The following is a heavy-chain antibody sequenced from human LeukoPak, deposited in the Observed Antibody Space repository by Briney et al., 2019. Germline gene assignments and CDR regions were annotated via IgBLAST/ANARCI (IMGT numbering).Heavy chain of an antibody. Sequence: GGSLRLSCATSEFSFGGYAMSWVRQAPGKGLEWVSAISGSGSTTYYADSVRGRFSISRDNSGNTLYLQMNSLRAEDTAVYYCAKALRGYTGSYFDYWGQGTLVTVSS. D-gene: IGHD1-26*01. V-gene: IGHV3-23*01. CDR1: EFSFGGYA. J-gene: IGHJ4*02. CDR3: AKALRGYTGSYFDY. CDR2: ISGSGSTT.